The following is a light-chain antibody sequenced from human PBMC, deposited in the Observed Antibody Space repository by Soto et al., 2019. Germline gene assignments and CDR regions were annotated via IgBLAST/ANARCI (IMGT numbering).Light chain of an antibody. J-gene: IGKJ1*01. CDR1: QSVWKK. CDR3: QQYNNWPRT. CDR2: AAS. Sequence: DIVLTQSPVTLSLYPGERATLSCRASQSVWKKLAWYQQKPGQAPRLLIFAASTRATGIPARFSGSGSGTEFTLTIGSLQSEDFALYYCQQYNNWPRTFGQGTKVDIK. V-gene: IGKV3-15*01.